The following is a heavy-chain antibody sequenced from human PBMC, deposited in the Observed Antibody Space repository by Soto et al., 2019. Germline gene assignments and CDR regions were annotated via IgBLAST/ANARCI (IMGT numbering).Heavy chain of an antibody. V-gene: IGHV4-59*01. CDR3: ARDFIVGATSFDY. Sequence: PSETLSLTCTVSGGSISSYYWSWIRQPPGKGLEWIGYIYYSGSTNYNPSLKSRVTISVDTSKNQFSLKLSSVTAADTAVYYCARDFIVGATSFDYWGQGTLVTVSS. CDR1: GGSISSYY. CDR2: IYYSGST. J-gene: IGHJ4*02. D-gene: IGHD1-26*01.